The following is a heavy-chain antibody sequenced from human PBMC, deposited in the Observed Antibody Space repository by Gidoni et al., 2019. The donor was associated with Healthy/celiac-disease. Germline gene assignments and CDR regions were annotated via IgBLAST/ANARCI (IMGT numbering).Heavy chain of an antibody. CDR1: GFTFRSYG. CDR3: AKDYSLLRDGYNLFDY. Sequence: QVQLVESGGGVVQPGRSLRLPCAASGFTFRSYGMHWVRQAPGKGLEWVAVISYDGSNKYYADSVKGRFTISRDNSKNTLYLQMNSLRAEDTAVYYCAKDYSLLRDGYNLFDYWGQGTLVTVSS. J-gene: IGHJ4*02. CDR2: ISYDGSNK. D-gene: IGHD5-12*01. V-gene: IGHV3-30*18.